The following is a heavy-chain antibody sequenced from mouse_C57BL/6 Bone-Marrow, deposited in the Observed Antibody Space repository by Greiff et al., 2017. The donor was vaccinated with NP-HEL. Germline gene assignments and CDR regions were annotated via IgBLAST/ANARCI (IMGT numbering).Heavy chain of an antibody. CDR2: INYDGSST. D-gene: IGHD1-1*02. CDR3: ARGGSYEAMDY. V-gene: IGHV5-16*01. Sequence: EVKVVESEGGLVQPGSSMKLSCTASGFTFSDYYMAWVRQVPEKGLEWVANINYDGSSTYYLDSLKSRFIISRDNAKNILYLQMSSLKSEDTATYYCARGGSYEAMDYWGQGTSVTVSS. J-gene: IGHJ4*01. CDR1: GFTFSDYY.